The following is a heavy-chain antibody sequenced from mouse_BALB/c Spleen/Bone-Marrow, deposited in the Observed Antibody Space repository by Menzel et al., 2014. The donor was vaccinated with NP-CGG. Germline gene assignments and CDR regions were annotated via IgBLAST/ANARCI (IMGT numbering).Heavy chain of an antibody. V-gene: IGHV1S29*02. D-gene: IGHD1-1*02. J-gene: IGHJ1*01. Sequence: VHLQQSGPELVKPGASVKISCKASGYTFTDYNMHWVKQSHGKSLEWIGYIYPYNGGTGYNQKFKSKATSTVDNSSSTAYMELRSLTSEDSAVYYFARELSWYFDVWGAGTTVTVSS. CDR1: GYTFTDYN. CDR3: ARELSWYFDV. CDR2: IYPYNGGT.